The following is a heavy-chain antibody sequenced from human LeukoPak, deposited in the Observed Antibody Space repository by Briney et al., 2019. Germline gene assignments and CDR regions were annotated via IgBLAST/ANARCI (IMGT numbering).Heavy chain of an antibody. CDR2: IYYSGST. D-gene: IGHD3-3*01. CDR1: GGSISSYY. J-gene: IGHJ6*03. Sequence: PSETLSLTCTVSGGSISSYYWSWIRQPPGKGLEWIGYIYYSGSTNYNPSLKSRVTISVDTSKNQFSLKLSSVTAADTAVYYCARGATIFGYMDVWGKGTTVTVSS. CDR3: ARGATIFGYMDV. V-gene: IGHV4-59*01.